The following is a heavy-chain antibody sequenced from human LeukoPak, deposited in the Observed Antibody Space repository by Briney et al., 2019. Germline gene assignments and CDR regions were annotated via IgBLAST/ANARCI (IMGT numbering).Heavy chain of an antibody. Sequence: PGGSLRLSCAASGFTFSSYWMSWVRQAPGKGLEWVANIKQDGSEKYYADSVKGRFTISRDNSKNTLYLQMNSLRAEDTAVYYCAKDLGCSSTSCYWVLNYYYGMDVWGQGTTVTVSS. CDR2: IKQDGSEK. CDR1: GFTFSSYW. J-gene: IGHJ6*02. V-gene: IGHV3-7*01. D-gene: IGHD2-2*01. CDR3: AKDLGCSSTSCYWVLNYYYGMDV.